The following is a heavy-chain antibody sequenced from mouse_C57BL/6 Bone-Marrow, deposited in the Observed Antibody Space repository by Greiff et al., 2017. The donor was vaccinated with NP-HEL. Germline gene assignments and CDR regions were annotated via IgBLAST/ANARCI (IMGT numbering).Heavy chain of an antibody. Sequence: VQLQESGAELARPGASVKLSCKASGYTFTSYGISWVKQRPGQGLEWIGEIYPRSGNTYYNEKFKGKATLTADKSSSTAYMELRSLTSEDSAVYFCASLYSPVWFAYWGQGTLVTVSA. CDR2: IYPRSGNT. V-gene: IGHV1-81*01. D-gene: IGHD1-1*01. J-gene: IGHJ3*01. CDR3: ASLYSPVWFAY. CDR1: GYTFTSYG.